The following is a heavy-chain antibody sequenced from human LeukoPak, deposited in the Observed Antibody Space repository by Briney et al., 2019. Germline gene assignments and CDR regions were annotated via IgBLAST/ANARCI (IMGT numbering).Heavy chain of an antibody. CDR2: ITPIFGTA. CDR3: ARVPLVSGSYGMDV. D-gene: IGHD5-12*01. J-gene: IGHJ6*02. Sequence: SVKVSCTASGGTFSSYAISWVRQAPGQGLEWMGGITPIFGTANYAQKFQGRVTITADESTSTAYMELSSLRSEDTAVYYCARVPLVSGSYGMDVWGQGTTVTVSS. CDR1: GGTFSSYA. V-gene: IGHV1-69*13.